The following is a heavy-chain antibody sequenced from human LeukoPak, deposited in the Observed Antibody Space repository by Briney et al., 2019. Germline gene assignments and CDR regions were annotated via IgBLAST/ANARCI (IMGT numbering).Heavy chain of an antibody. V-gene: IGHV3-23*01. CDR2: ISGSGTSI. CDR1: GFTFSNFA. J-gene: IGHJ4*02. D-gene: IGHD3-10*01. Sequence: GGSLRLSCAASGFTFSNFAVVWVRQAPGKGLEWVCAISGSGTSIYYADSVRGRFTISRDNSKSTVSLQMNSLRPEDTALYFCAKDMRSRYYYGSGSYYPIDFWGQGTLVTVSS. CDR3: AKDMRSRYYYGSGSYYPIDF.